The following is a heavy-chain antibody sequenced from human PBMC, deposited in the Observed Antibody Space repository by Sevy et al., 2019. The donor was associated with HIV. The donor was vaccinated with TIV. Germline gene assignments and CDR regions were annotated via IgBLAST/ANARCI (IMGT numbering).Heavy chain of an antibody. V-gene: IGHV3-21*01. D-gene: IGHD3-22*01. CDR3: ARDFPYYDSSGYYPFDY. CDR1: GFTFISYS. Sequence: GGSLRLSCAASGFTFISYSMNWVRQAPGKGLEWVSSISSSSSYIYYADSVKGRFTISRDNAKNSLYLQMNSLRAEDTAVYYCARDFPYYDSSGYYPFDYWGQGTLVTVSS. J-gene: IGHJ4*02. CDR2: ISSSSSYI.